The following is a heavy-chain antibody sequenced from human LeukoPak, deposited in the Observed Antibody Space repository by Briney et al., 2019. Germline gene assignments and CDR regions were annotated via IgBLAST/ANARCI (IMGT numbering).Heavy chain of an antibody. CDR3: AREAPSGYMDV. D-gene: IGHD3-10*01. Sequence: SETLSLTCTVSGGSISIYYWSWIRQPPGKGLEWIGYIYTSGSTNYNPSLKSRVTISVDTSKNQFSLKLSSVTAADTAVYYCAREAPSGYMDVWGKGTTVTVSS. V-gene: IGHV4-4*09. J-gene: IGHJ6*03. CDR1: GGSISIYY. CDR2: IYTSGST.